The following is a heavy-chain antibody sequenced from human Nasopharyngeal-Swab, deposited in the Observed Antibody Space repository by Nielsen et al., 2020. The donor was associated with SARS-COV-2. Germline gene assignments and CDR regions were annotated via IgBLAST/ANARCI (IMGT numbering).Heavy chain of an antibody. CDR1: GYTFTSYD. CDR2: MNPNSGNT. CDR3: ARASVAGPSTIFGVVDDAFDI. V-gene: IGHV1-8*01. J-gene: IGHJ3*02. D-gene: IGHD3-3*01. Sequence: ASVKGSCKASGYTFTSYDINGVRQATGQGLEWMGWMNPNSGNTGYAQKFQGRVTMTRNTSISTAYMELSSLRSEDTAVYYCARASVAGPSTIFGVVDDAFDIWGQGTMVTVSS.